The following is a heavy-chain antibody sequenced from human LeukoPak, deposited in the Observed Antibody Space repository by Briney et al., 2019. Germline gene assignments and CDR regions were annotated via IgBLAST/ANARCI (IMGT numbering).Heavy chain of an antibody. Sequence: GESLRLSCAASGFTFTTYWMTWVRQAPGKGLEWVANINQDGSEKYFVDSVKGRFTISRDNAKNSLYLQMNSLRAEDTAVYYCARSSSWFGELFGGFDYWGQGTLVTVSS. V-gene: IGHV3-7*01. CDR1: GFTFTTYW. J-gene: IGHJ4*02. CDR3: ARSSSWFGELFGGFDY. D-gene: IGHD3-10*01. CDR2: INQDGSEK.